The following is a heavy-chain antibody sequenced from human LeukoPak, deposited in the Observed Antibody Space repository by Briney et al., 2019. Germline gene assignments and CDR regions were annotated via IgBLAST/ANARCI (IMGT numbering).Heavy chain of an antibody. J-gene: IGHJ4*02. CDR3: ARDRKPYYYDSSGYYGFDY. Sequence: SVKVSCKASGGTFSSYTISWVRQAPGQGLEWMGRIIPIFGTANYAQKFQGRVTITTDESTSTAYMELSSLRSEDTAVYYCARDRKPYYYDSSGYYGFDYWGQGTLVTVSS. CDR1: GGTFSSYT. CDR2: IIPIFGTA. D-gene: IGHD3-22*01. V-gene: IGHV1-69*05.